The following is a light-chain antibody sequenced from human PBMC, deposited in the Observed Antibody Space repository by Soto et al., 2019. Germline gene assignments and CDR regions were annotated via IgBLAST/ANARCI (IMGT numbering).Light chain of an antibody. CDR2: GAS. CDR3: QQYNNWWT. Sequence: EMVIAQSPATLSVSPGERATLSGRASQSVSSNLAWYQQKPGQAPRLLIYGASTRATGIPARFSGSGSGTEFTLTISSLQSEDFAVYYCQQYNNWWTFGQGTKVDI. V-gene: IGKV3-15*01. CDR1: QSVSSN. J-gene: IGKJ1*01.